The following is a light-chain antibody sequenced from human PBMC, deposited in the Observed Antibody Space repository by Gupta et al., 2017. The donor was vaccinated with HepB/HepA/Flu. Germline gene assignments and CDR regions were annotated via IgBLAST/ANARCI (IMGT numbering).Light chain of an antibody. Sequence: EIVMTPSPATLSVSPGESVSLSCRASESVLYNLAWHQQKPGQAPRLLISGASTRATGIPARLSGSGCGTEFTLTISSLQDEDLAIYYWQQYHKWPTFGQGTKVEIK. CDR3: QQYHKWPT. J-gene: IGKJ1*01. CDR1: ESVLYN. CDR2: GAS. V-gene: IGKV3-15*01.